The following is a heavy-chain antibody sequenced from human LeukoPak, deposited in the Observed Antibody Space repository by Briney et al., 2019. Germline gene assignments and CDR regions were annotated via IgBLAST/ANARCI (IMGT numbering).Heavy chain of an antibody. CDR2: TYSAGTT. Sequence: GGSLRLSCAASGFTSSDYYMDWVRQAPGKGLEWVSVTYSAGTTYYADSVKGRFTISRDNSKNTLYLQMNSLRAEDTAVYYCARGAGERYFDYWGQGTLVTVSS. V-gene: IGHV3-66*01. CDR1: GFTSSDYY. D-gene: IGHD3-10*01. J-gene: IGHJ4*02. CDR3: ARGAGERYFDY.